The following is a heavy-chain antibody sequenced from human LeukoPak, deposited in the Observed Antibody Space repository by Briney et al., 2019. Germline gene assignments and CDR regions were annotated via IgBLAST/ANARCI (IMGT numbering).Heavy chain of an antibody. J-gene: IGHJ6*03. CDR2: FDPEDGET. CDR1: GYTLTELS. V-gene: IGHV1-24*01. Sequence: ASVKVSCKVSGYTLTELSMHWVRQAPGKGLEWMGGFDPEDGETIYAQKFQGRVTMTEDTSTDTAYMELSSLRSEDTAVYYCARRGPRAYDFWSGSHYCYYYYMDVWGKGTTVTVSS. D-gene: IGHD3-3*01. CDR3: ARRGPRAYDFWSGSHYCYYYYMDV.